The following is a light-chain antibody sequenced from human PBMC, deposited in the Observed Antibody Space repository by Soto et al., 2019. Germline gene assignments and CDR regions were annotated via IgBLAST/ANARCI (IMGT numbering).Light chain of an antibody. CDR3: QHYSNWPPWT. V-gene: IGKV3-15*01. CDR2: GAS. J-gene: IGKJ1*01. Sequence: EIVMTQSPATLSVSPGERATLSCRASQSVSSNLAWYQQKPGQAPRLLIYGASTRATGIPARFSGSGSGTEFILTISSLQSEDFAVYYCQHYSNWPPWTFGQGTKVEIK. CDR1: QSVSSN.